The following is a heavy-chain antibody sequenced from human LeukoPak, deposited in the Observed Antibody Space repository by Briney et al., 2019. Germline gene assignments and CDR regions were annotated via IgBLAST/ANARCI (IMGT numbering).Heavy chain of an antibody. CDR3: ARDVPWSYYYGSGSSERGFDY. Sequence: GGSLRLSCAASGFTFSDYYMSWIRQGPGKGLEWVSYISSSGSTIYYADSVKGRFTISRDNAKNSLYLQMNSLRAEDTAVYYCARDVPWSYYYGSGSSERGFDYWGQGTLVTVSS. J-gene: IGHJ4*02. CDR1: GFTFSDYY. D-gene: IGHD3-10*01. V-gene: IGHV3-11*01. CDR2: ISSSGSTI.